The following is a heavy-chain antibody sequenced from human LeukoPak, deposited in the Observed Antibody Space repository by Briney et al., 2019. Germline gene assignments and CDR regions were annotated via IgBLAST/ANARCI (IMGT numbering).Heavy chain of an antibody. CDR2: INHSGST. V-gene: IGHV4-34*01. D-gene: IGHD6-6*01. Sequence: SETLSLTCAVYGGSFSGYYWSWIRQPPGKGLEWIGEINHSGSTNYNPSLKSRVTISVDTSKNQFSLKLSSVTAADTAVYYCARGLPYSSSSRAYYFDYWGQGTLVTVSS. CDR3: ARGLPYSSSSRAYYFDY. CDR1: GGSFSGYY. J-gene: IGHJ4*02.